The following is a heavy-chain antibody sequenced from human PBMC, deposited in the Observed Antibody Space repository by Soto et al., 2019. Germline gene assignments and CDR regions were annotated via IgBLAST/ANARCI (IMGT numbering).Heavy chain of an antibody. V-gene: IGHV3-11*04. Sequence: SLRLSCEASGFFFGDYYMSWIRQAPGKGLETLCYISGTGDTTSYADSVKGRFTISRDNAKNSLFLHLNSLRAEDTAVYYRAREYAILPDYYYGMDVWGQGTTVTVSS. CDR3: AREYAILPDYYYGMDV. CDR2: ISGTGDTT. J-gene: IGHJ6*02. D-gene: IGHD2-8*01. CDR1: GFFFGDYY.